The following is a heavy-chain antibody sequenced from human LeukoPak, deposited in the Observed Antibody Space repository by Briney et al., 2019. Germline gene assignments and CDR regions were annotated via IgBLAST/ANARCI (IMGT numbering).Heavy chain of an antibody. J-gene: IGHJ3*02. CDR1: KFNFNSYG. CDR3: ARDPAHYYGSRLRAFDI. Sequence: GGSLRLSCTTSKFNFNSYGMTWVRQAPGKGLEWVSSISSSSSYIYYADSVKGRFTISRDNAKNSLYLQMNSLRAEDTAVYYCARDPAHYYGSRLRAFDIWGQGTMVTVSS. V-gene: IGHV3-21*01. CDR2: ISSSSSYI. D-gene: IGHD3-10*01.